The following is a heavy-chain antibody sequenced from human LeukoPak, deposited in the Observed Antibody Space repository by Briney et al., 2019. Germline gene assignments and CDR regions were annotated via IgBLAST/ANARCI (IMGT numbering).Heavy chain of an antibody. Sequence: ASVKVTCKASGDTFSSYAISWVRQAPGQGLEWMGGIIPIFGTANYAQKFQGRVTITADESTSTAYMELSSLRSEDTAVYYCARGWLAETTVVTPYNYWGQGTLVTVSS. CDR1: GDTFSSYA. V-gene: IGHV1-69*13. J-gene: IGHJ4*02. CDR3: ARGWLAETTVVTPYNY. D-gene: IGHD4-23*01. CDR2: IIPIFGTA.